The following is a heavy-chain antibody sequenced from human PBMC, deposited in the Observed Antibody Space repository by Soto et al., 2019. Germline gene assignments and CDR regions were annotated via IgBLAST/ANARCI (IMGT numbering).Heavy chain of an antibody. CDR1: GGSISSSSYY. CDR3: ARRWIYYDILTGYYNEDLDDAFDI. CDR2: IYYSGST. V-gene: IGHV4-39*01. D-gene: IGHD3-9*01. Sequence: SETLSLTCTVSGGSISSSSYYWGWIRQPPGKGLEWIGSIYYSGSTYYNPSLKSRVTISVDTSKNQFSLKLSSVTAADTAVYYCARRWIYYDILTGYYNEDLDDAFDIWGQGTMVTVSS. J-gene: IGHJ3*02.